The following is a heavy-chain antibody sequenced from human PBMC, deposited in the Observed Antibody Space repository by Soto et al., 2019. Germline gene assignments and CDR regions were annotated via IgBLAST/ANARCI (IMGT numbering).Heavy chain of an antibody. D-gene: IGHD2-15*01. CDR3: ARDRCSGGSCYLFDY. J-gene: IGHJ4*02. Sequence: GGSLRLSCAASGFTFSSYSMNWVRQAPGKGLEWVSSISSSSSYIYYADSVKGRFTISRDNAKNSLYLQMNSLRAEDTAVYYCARDRCSGGSCYLFDYWDQGTLVTVSS. V-gene: IGHV3-21*01. CDR2: ISSSSSYI. CDR1: GFTFSSYS.